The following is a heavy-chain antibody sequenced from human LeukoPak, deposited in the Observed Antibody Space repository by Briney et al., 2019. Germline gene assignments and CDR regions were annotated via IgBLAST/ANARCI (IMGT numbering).Heavy chain of an antibody. CDR2: ISAYNGNT. V-gene: IGHV1-18*01. J-gene: IGHJ4*02. Sequence: ASVKVSCKASGYTFTSYGISWVRQAPGQGLEWMGWISAYNGNTNYAQKLQGRVTMTTDTSTSTAYMELRSLRSDDTAVYYCARDLFSYSSSWYDYWGQGTLVTVSS. CDR3: ARDLFSYSSSWYDY. D-gene: IGHD6-13*01. CDR1: GYTFTSYG.